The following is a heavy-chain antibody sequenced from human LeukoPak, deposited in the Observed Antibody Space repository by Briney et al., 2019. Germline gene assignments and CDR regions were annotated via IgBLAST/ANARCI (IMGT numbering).Heavy chain of an antibody. CDR2: IKSKTDGGTA. Sequence: GGSLRLSCAASGFSFSNALMDWVRRAPGKGPEWVGRIKSKTDGGTAHYAAPVKGRFTISRDDSRNTLYLQMNRLKNEDTAVYYCTRENRHSSGWYGAFDIWGQGTMVTVSS. CDR1: GFSFSNAL. J-gene: IGHJ3*02. D-gene: IGHD6-19*01. CDR3: TRENRHSSGWYGAFDI. V-gene: IGHV3-15*01.